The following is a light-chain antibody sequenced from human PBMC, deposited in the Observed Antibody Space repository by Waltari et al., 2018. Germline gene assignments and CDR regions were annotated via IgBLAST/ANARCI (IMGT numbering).Light chain of an antibody. CDR2: AAS. Sequence: DIQLTQSPSFLSASLGDRVTVTCRASQSINNFLAWYQQKPGEAPKLLIHAASTLQRGVPSRFRGTGSGTEFILTISILQPEDFATYYCQQVNSYPLTFGGGTTVEMK. CDR3: QQVNSYPLT. J-gene: IGKJ4*01. V-gene: IGKV1-9*01. CDR1: QSINNF.